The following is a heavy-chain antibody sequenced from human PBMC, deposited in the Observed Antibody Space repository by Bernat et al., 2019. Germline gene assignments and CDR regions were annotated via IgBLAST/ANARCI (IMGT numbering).Heavy chain of an antibody. V-gene: IGHV3-53*01. CDR2: IYNDGST. D-gene: IGHD1-26*01. CDR3: ARRGEGELLSPYCYGMDV. J-gene: IGHJ6*02. Sequence: EVQLVESGGGLIQPGGSLRLSCAASGSTVSSNHMNWVRRAPGRGLEWVSVIYNDGSTFYADSVKGRFTISRDNSKNTLYLQMNSLRAEDTAVYYCARRGEGELLSPYCYGMDVWGQGTTVTVSS. CDR1: GSTVSSNH.